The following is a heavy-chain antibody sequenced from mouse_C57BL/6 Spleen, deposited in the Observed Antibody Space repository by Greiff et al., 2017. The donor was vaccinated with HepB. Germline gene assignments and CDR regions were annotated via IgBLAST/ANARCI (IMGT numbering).Heavy chain of an antibody. CDR3: ARPITHYFDY. CDR2: INPYNGGT. J-gene: IGHJ2*01. Sequence: DVQLQESGPVLVKPGASVKMSCKASGYTFTDYYMNWVKQSHGKSLEWIGVINPYNGGTSYNQKFKGKATLTVDKSSSTAYMELNSLTSEDSAVYYCARPITHYFDYWGQGTTLTVSS. V-gene: IGHV1-19*01. CDR1: GYTFTDYY. D-gene: IGHD1-1*01.